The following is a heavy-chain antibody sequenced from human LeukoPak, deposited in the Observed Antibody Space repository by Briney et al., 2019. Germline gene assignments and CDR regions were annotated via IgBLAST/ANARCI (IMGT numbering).Heavy chain of an antibody. CDR1: GLTFSDYY. Sequence: GGSLRLSCAASGLTFSDYYMSWIRQAPGKGLEWVSYISSSSSYTNYADSVKGRFTISRDNAKNSLYLQMNSLRAEDTAVYYCARDRVRGVLNWFDPWGQGTLVTVSS. J-gene: IGHJ5*02. D-gene: IGHD3-16*01. CDR2: ISSSSSYT. V-gene: IGHV3-11*06. CDR3: ARDRVRGVLNWFDP.